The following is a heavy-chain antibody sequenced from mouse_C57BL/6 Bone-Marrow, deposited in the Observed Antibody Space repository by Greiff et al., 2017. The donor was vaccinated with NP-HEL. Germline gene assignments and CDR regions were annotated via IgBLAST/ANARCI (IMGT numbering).Heavy chain of an antibody. Sequence: ESGPGLVKPSQSLSLTCSVTGYSITSGYYWNWIRQFPGNKLEWMGYISYDGSNNYNPSLKNRISITRDTSKNQFFLKLNSVTTEDTATYYCARGDYGSSPSFAYWGQGTLVTVSA. CDR1: GYSITSGYY. V-gene: IGHV3-6*01. CDR3: ARGDYGSSPSFAY. CDR2: ISYDGSN. D-gene: IGHD1-1*01. J-gene: IGHJ3*01.